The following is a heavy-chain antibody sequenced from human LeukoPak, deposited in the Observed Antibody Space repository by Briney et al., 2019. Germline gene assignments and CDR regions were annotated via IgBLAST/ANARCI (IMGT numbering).Heavy chain of an antibody. CDR1: GFTFSSYS. Sequence: GGSLRLSCAASGFTFSSYSMNWVRQAPGKGLEWGSSISSSSSYIYYADSVKGRFTISRDNAKNSLYLQMNSLRAEDTAVYYCARVAGKQQLAYFDYWGQGTLVTVSS. D-gene: IGHD6-13*01. V-gene: IGHV3-21*01. J-gene: IGHJ4*02. CDR3: ARVAGKQQLAYFDY. CDR2: ISSSSSYI.